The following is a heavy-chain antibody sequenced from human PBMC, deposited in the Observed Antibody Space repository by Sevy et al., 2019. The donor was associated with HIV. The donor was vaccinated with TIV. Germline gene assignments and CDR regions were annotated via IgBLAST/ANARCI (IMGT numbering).Heavy chain of an antibody. Sequence: ASVKVSCKASGYTFTSYYMHWVRQAPGQWLEWMGIINPSGGSTSYAQKFQGRVTMTRDTSTSTVYMGLGSLRSEDTAVYYCARDSWGGGTDGGEDYWGQGTLVTVSS. CDR1: GYTFTSYY. J-gene: IGHJ4*02. V-gene: IGHV1-46*01. CDR2: INPSGGST. D-gene: IGHD3-16*01. CDR3: ARDSWGGGTDGGEDY.